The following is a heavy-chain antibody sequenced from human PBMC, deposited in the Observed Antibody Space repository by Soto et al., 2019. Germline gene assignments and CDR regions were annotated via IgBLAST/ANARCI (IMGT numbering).Heavy chain of an antibody. Sequence: SVKVSCKASGGTFSSFAISWVRQAPGQGLQWMGGIIPIFGSAAYTQNFQGRVTVTADESTTTAYMELSSLRSEDTAVYYCARGLRGLMAAAGTDLYYYGMDVWGQGTTVTVSS. CDR3: ARGLRGLMAAAGTDLYYYGMDV. J-gene: IGHJ6*02. V-gene: IGHV1-69*13. CDR2: IIPIFGSA. D-gene: IGHD6-13*01. CDR1: GGTFSSFA.